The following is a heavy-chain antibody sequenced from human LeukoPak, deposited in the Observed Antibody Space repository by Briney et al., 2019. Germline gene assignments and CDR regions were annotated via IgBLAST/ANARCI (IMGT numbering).Heavy chain of an antibody. CDR2: INPNSGGT. V-gene: IGHV1-2*04. J-gene: IGHJ4*02. D-gene: IGHD6-19*01. CDR1: GYTFTSYG. CDR3: ARAGLRTYNSGWYSN. Sequence: ASVKVSCKASGYTFTSYGISWVRQAPGQGLEWMGWINPNSGGTNYAQKFQGWVTMTRDTSISTAYMELSRLRSDDTAVYYCARAGLRTYNSGWYSNWGQGTLVTVSS.